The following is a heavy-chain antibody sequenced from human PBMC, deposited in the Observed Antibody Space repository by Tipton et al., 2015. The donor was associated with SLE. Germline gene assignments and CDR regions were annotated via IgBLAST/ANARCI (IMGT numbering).Heavy chain of an antibody. CDR2: IYNSGSI. D-gene: IGHD3-22*01. CDR3: VRRAGSGYSQRGYYFDY. V-gene: IGHV4-59*11. J-gene: IGHJ4*02. Sequence: TLSLTCTVSGDSISSHYWSWIRQPPGKGLEWIGYIYNSGSINYNPSLKSRVTISVDTSKNQFSLKLSSVTAADTAVYYCVRRAGSGYSQRGYYFDYWGQGTLVTVSS. CDR1: GDSISSHY.